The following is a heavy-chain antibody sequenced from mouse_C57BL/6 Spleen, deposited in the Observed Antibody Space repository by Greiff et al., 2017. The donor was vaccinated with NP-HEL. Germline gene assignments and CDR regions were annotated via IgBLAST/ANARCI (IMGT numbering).Heavy chain of an antibody. Sequence: VQLQQPGAELVKPGASVKLSCKASGYTFTSYWMHWVKQRPGQGLEWIGMIHPNSGSTNYNEKFKSKATLTVDKSSSTAYMQLSSLTSEDSAVYYCAKSRMTTVVATRGFDYWGQGTTLTVSS. CDR2: IHPNSGST. CDR1: GYTFTSYW. CDR3: AKSRMTTVVATRGFDY. D-gene: IGHD1-1*01. J-gene: IGHJ2*01. V-gene: IGHV1-64*01.